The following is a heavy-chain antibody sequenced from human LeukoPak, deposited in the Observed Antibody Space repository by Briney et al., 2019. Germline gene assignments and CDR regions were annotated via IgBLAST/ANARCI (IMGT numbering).Heavy chain of an antibody. CDR2: INHSGST. J-gene: IGHJ6*02. Sequence: SETLSLTCAGYGGSFSGYYWSWIRQPPGKGLEWIGEINHSGSTSYNPSLKSRVTISVDTSKNQFSLKLSSVTAADAAVYYCARGPGSWAIKYYYGMDVWGQGTTVTVSS. V-gene: IGHV4-34*01. CDR1: GGSFSGYY. D-gene: IGHD6-13*01. CDR3: ARGPGSWAIKYYYGMDV.